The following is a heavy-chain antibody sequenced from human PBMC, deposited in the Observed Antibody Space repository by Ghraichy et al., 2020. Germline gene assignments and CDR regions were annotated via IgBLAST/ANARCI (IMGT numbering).Heavy chain of an antibody. Sequence: SETLSLTCTVSGGSISSYYWSWIRQPPGKGLEWIGYIYYSGSTNYNPSLKSRVTISVDTSKKQFSLKLSSMTAADTAVYYCARSARFSGYYVDYWGQGTLVIVSS. CDR2: IYYSGST. V-gene: IGHV4-59*01. CDR1: GGSISSYY. CDR3: ARSARFSGYYVDY. J-gene: IGHJ4*02. D-gene: IGHD3-22*01.